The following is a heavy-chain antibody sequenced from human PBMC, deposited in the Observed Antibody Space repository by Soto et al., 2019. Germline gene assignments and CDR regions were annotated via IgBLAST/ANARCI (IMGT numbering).Heavy chain of an antibody. CDR2: ISYDGTYK. J-gene: IGHJ6*02. V-gene: IGHV3-30*14. D-gene: IGHD5-12*01. Sequence: GGSLRLSCAASGFTFNNFAMHWVRQAPGKGLEWVAFISYDGTYKYYADSVRGRFTVYRDNSKSTLFLQMNSLKFEDTAVYVCANEVDVAFSSLQYGMDVWGQGTTVTVS. CDR3: ANEVDVAFSSLQYGMDV. CDR1: GFTFNNFA.